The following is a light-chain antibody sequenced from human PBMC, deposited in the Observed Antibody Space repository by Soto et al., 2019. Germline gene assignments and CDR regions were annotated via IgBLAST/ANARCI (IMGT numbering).Light chain of an antibody. CDR1: QSVSSSY. CDR2: GAS. J-gene: IGKJ4*01. V-gene: IGKV3D-20*02. CDR3: QQRVNWPPLT. Sequence: EIVLTQSPGTLSLSPGERATLSCRASQSVSSSYLAWYQQKPGQAPRLLIYGASSRATGIPARFSGSGSGTDFTLTISSLEPEDFAVYYCQQRVNWPPLTFGGGTKVDIK.